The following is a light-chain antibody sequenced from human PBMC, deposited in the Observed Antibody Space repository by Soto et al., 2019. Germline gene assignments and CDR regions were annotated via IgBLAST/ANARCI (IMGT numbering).Light chain of an antibody. V-gene: IGLV3-1*01. CDR3: QTWDSSTVA. Sequence: SYELTQPPSVSVSPGQTASITCSGDKFGDRYVYWYQQRPGQSPVLVIYQDTKRPSGIPERFSASNSGNTGTLTISGTQAIDEADYYCQTWDSSTVAFGGGTKLTVL. CDR2: QDT. J-gene: IGLJ2*01. CDR1: KFGDRY.